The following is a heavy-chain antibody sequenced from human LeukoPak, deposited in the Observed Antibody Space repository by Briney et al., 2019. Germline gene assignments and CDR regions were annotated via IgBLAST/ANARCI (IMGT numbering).Heavy chain of an antibody. CDR3: AGKYVKYCDSSGYSY. CDR1: GFTFSSYA. J-gene: IGHJ4*02. D-gene: IGHD3-22*01. Sequence: GGSLRLSCAASGFTFSSYAMSWVRQAQGKGLEWVSVIYSGGSTYYADSVKGRFTISRDNSKNTLYLQMNSLRAEDTAVYYCAGKYVKYCDSSGYSYWGQGTLVTVSS. CDR2: IYSGGST. V-gene: IGHV3-66*01.